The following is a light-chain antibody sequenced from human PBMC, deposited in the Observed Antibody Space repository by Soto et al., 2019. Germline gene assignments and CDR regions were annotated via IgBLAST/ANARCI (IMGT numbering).Light chain of an antibody. CDR1: SSDVGTYNR. CDR3: SSYSSSSTLVV. J-gene: IGLJ3*02. CDR2: EVS. V-gene: IGLV2-18*02. Sequence: QSALTQPPSVSGSPGQSVTLSCTGSSSDVGTYNRVSWYQQSPGTAPKVLIYEVSNRPSGVPDRFSGSKSGNTASLTISGLQAEDEADYYCSSYSSSSTLVVFGGGTKLTVL.